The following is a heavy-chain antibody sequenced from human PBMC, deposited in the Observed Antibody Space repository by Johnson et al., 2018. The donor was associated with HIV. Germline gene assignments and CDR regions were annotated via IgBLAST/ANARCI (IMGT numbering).Heavy chain of an antibody. CDR1: GFTFSSYA. CDR2: IRGSGCST. V-gene: IGHV3-23*04. J-gene: IGHJ3*02. Sequence: MLLVESGGGVVRPGGSLRLSCAASGFTFSSYAMSWVRQAPGQGLEWVSAIRGSGCSTYYADSVKGRFTISRDNSKNTLYLQMNSLRAEDTAVYYCSKETAYYYGSGSYYIDAFDIWGQGTMVTVSS. CDR3: SKETAYYYGSGSYYIDAFDI. D-gene: IGHD3-10*01.